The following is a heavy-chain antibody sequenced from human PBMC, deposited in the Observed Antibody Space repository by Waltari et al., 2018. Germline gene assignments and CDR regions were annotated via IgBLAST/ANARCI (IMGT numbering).Heavy chain of an antibody. J-gene: IGHJ4*02. Sequence: EVQLVESGGGLVQPGGSLVPSLAASGLTRSRHFHSWVRQVPGKGLVWVSVIYSGGSTYYADSVKGRFTISRHNSKNTLYLQMNSLRAEDTAVYYCARDLWVRGVNIQVGGQGTLVTVSS. V-gene: IGHV3-53*04. D-gene: IGHD3-10*01. CDR3: ARDLWVRGVNIQV. CDR2: IYSGGST. CDR1: GLTRSRHF.